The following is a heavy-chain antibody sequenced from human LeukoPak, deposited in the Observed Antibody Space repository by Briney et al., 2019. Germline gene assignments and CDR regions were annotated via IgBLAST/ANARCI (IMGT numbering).Heavy chain of an antibody. CDR1: GGSISSYY. CDR3: ARLGYYYYYMDV. V-gene: IGHV4-39*01. Sequence: SETLSLTCTVSGGSISSYYWGWIRQPPGKGLEWIGSIYYSGSTYYNPSLKSRVTISVDTSKNQFSLKLNSVTAADTAVYYCARLGYYYYYMDVWGKGTTVTISS. J-gene: IGHJ6*03. CDR2: IYYSGST.